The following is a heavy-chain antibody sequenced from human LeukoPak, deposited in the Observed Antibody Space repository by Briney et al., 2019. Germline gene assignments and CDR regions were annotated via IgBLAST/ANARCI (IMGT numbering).Heavy chain of an antibody. CDR3: ARDSPWWGTSDAFDI. Sequence: GSLRLSCAASGFTFSSYAMSWIRQPAGKGLEWIGRIYTSGSTNYNPSLKSRVTISVDTSKNQFSLKLSSVTAADTAVYYCARDSPWWGTSDAFDIWGQGTMVTVSS. CDR1: GFTFSSYA. CDR2: IYTSGST. D-gene: IGHD2-8*02. J-gene: IGHJ3*02. V-gene: IGHV4-4*07.